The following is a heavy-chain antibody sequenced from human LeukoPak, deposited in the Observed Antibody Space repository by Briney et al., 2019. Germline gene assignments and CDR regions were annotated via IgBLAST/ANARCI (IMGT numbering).Heavy chain of an antibody. CDR2: TYYRSKWYN. V-gene: IGHV6-1*01. Sequence: SQTLSLTCALSGDSFSSNSAAWNWIRQSPSRGLEWLGRTYYRSKWYNDYAVSVKSLITINPDTSKNQFSLQLNSVTPEDTAVYYCARGDSSSWYFFGGYYFDYWGQGTLVTVSS. CDR3: ARGDSSSWYFFGGYYFDY. J-gene: IGHJ4*02. D-gene: IGHD6-13*01. CDR1: GDSFSSNSAA.